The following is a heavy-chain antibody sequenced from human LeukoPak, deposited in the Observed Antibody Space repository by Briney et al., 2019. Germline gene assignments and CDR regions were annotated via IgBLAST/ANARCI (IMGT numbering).Heavy chain of an antibody. V-gene: IGHV3-7*01. CDR3: ARVGPYYYDSSGYSQSFWYYGMDV. Sequence: GGSLRLSCAASGFTFTNDFMTWVRQAPGKGLEWVANMKVDGSDIHYVDSVKGRFTISSDNARNSLYLQMNSLRAEDTAVYYCARVGPYYYDSSGYSQSFWYYGMDVWGQGTTVTVSS. CDR1: GFTFTNDF. CDR2: MKVDGSDI. D-gene: IGHD3-22*01. J-gene: IGHJ6*02.